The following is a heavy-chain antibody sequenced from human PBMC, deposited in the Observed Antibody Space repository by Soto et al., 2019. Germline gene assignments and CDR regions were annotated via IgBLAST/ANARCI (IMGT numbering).Heavy chain of an antibody. Sequence: QVQLVESGGGVVQPGRSLRLSCAASGFTFSSYGMHWVRQAPGKGLEWVAVIWYDGSNKYYADSVKGRFTISRDNSKNTLYLQMISLRAEDTAVYYCARADSGYHFDYWGQGTLVTVSS. D-gene: IGHD5-12*01. CDR2: IWYDGSNK. J-gene: IGHJ4*02. V-gene: IGHV3-33*01. CDR1: GFTFSSYG. CDR3: ARADSGYHFDY.